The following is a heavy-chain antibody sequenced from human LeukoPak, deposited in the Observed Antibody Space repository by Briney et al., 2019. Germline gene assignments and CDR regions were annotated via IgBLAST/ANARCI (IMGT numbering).Heavy chain of an antibody. D-gene: IGHD3-22*01. CDR2: IYYSGST. CDR3: ARDQYYYDSSIAFDI. CDR1: GGSINSYY. V-gene: IGHV4-59*01. J-gene: IGHJ3*02. Sequence: SETLSLTCTVSGGSINSYYWSWIRQPPGKGLEWIGYIYYSGSTNYNPSLKSRVTISVDTSKNQFSLKLSSVTAADTAVYYCARDQYYYDSSIAFDIWGQGTMVTVSS.